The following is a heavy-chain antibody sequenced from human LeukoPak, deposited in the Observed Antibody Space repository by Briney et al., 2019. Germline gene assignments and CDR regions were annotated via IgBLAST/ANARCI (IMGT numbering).Heavy chain of an antibody. CDR2: ISAYNGNT. CDR3: ARAEQYQLLLH. D-gene: IGHD2-2*01. Sequence: ASVKVCCKASGYTFTSYGITWVRQAPGQGLEWMGWISAYNGNTNYAQKLQGRVTMTTDTSTSTAYLDLRSLRSDDTAVYYCARAEQYQLLLHWGQGTLVTVSS. J-gene: IGHJ4*02. CDR1: GYTFTSYG. V-gene: IGHV1-18*01.